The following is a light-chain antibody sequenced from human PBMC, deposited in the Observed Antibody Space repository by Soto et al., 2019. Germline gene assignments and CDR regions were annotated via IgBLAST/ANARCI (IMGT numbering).Light chain of an antibody. CDR3: CSYTTISTGV. J-gene: IGLJ3*02. CDR1: SSDVGGYNY. Sequence: QSALTQPASVSGSPGQSITISCTGTSSDVGGYNYVSWYQQHPGKAPKLMINDVSNRPSGVSNRFSGSKSGNTASLTISGLQAEDEADYYCCSYTTISTGVFGGGTKVTVL. CDR2: DVS. V-gene: IGLV2-14*01.